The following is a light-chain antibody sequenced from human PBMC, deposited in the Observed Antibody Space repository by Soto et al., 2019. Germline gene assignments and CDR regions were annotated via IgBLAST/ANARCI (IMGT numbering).Light chain of an antibody. J-gene: IGKJ4*01. CDR1: QAISNY. CDR3: QQSDSLPLT. CDR2: GAS. V-gene: IGKV1-33*01. Sequence: DIQMTQSPSSLSASVGDRVTVTCQASQAISNYLNWYQQKTGQAPKLLIYGASNLETGVPSRFSGSGSGTDFTFTISSLQPEDIETTYCQQSDSLPLTCGVGTKVEIX.